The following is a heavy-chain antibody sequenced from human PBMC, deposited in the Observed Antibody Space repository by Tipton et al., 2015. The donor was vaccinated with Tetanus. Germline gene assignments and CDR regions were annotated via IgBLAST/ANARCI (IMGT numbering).Heavy chain of an antibody. CDR2: INPSGST. CDR3: ARREVAATKELY. J-gene: IGHJ4*02. D-gene: IGHD1-26*01. CDR1: GGSFSGHH. Sequence: TLSLTCAVYGGSFSGHHWYWIRQTPGKGLEWIGEINPSGSTYYNPSLKSRVTISEDTSKNHFSLKLSSVTAAGTAVYYCARREVAATKELYWGQGTLVTVSS. V-gene: IGHV4-34*01.